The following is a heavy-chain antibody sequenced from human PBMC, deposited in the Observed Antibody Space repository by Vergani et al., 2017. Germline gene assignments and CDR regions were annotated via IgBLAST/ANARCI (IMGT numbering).Heavy chain of an antibody. Sequence: QVQLQESGPGLVKPSQTLSLTCTVSGGSISSGGYYWSWIRQHPGKGLEWYGYIYYSGSTYYNPSLKSRVTISVDTSKNQFSLKLSSVTAADTAVYYCARDTPYCSSTGCRYRYFDYWGQGTLVTVSS. CDR2: IYYSGST. CDR3: ARDTPYCSSTGCRYRYFDY. J-gene: IGHJ4*02. CDR1: GGSISSGGYY. D-gene: IGHD2-2*01. V-gene: IGHV4-31*03.